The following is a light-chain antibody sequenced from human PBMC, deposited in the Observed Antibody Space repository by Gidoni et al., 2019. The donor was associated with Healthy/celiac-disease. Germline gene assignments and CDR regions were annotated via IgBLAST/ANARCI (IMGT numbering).Light chain of an antibody. V-gene: IGKV1-5*03. CDR2: KAS. Sequence: DIQMTQSPSTLSGSVGDRVTITCRASQSISSWLAWYQQKPGKAPNLLIYKASSLESGVPSRFSGSGSGTEFTLTISSLQPDDFATYYCQQYNSYWTFGQGTKVEIK. CDR1: QSISSW. J-gene: IGKJ1*01. CDR3: QQYNSYWT.